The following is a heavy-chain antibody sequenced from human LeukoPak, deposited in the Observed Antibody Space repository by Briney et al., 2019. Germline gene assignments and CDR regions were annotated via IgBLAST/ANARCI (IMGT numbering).Heavy chain of an antibody. Sequence: PGGSLRLSCAASGFTFYSYAMHWVRQAPGKGLEWVSSISSSSTYTYYADSVRGRFTISRDNAKNSLYLQMNSLRTEDTAVYYCARGTTGGYSPSHWGQGTLVTVSS. CDR2: ISSSSTYT. V-gene: IGHV3-21*01. J-gene: IGHJ4*02. D-gene: IGHD5-12*01. CDR1: GFTFYSYA. CDR3: ARGTTGGYSPSH.